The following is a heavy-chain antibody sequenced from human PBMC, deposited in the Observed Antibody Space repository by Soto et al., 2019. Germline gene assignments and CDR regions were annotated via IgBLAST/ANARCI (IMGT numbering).Heavy chain of an antibody. V-gene: IGHV1-69*02. J-gene: IGHJ4*02. CDR1: GGTFSSYT. CDR3: ARAVRYDILTGWYFDY. CDR2: IIPILGIA. D-gene: IGHD3-9*01. Sequence: SVKVSCKASGGTFSSYTISWVRQAPGQGLEWMGRIIPILGIADYAQKFQGRVTITADKSTSTAYMELSSLRSEDTAVYYCARAVRYDILTGWYFDYWGQGTLVTVSS.